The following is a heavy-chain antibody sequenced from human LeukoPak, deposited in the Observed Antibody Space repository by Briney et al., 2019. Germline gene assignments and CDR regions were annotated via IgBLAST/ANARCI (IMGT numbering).Heavy chain of an antibody. D-gene: IGHD5-24*01. CDR1: GFIFDDYA. CDR3: ATLNGHIDY. CDR2: ISWDSDSI. J-gene: IGHJ4*02. Sequence: GGSLRLSCAASGFIFDDYAMHWVRQAPGKGLEWVSGISWDSDSIDYADSVKGRFTISRDNAKNSLYLQMNSLRLEDTAMYYCATLNGHIDYWGQGTLVTVSS. V-gene: IGHV3-9*01.